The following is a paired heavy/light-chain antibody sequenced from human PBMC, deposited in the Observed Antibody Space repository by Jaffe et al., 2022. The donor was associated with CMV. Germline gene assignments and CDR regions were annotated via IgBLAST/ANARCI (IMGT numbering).Light chain of an antibody. J-gene: IGKJ2*01. V-gene: IGKV3-15*01. Sequence: EIVLTQSPATLSASPGETATLSCRASQTVTTNLAWYQQKPGQAARLLIYGASARATGVPARFSGSGSGTYFTLTISSLQSEDFAVYYCQQYNNWPPEDTFGQGSRLEI. CDR1: QTVTTN. CDR2: GAS. CDR3: QQYNNWPPEDT.
Heavy chain of an antibody. J-gene: IGHJ4*02. V-gene: IGHV4-39*01. D-gene: IGHD3-10*01. Sequence: QLQLQESGPGLVKPSETLSLTCTVSGGSFISRSYYWGWIRQPPGKGLEWIGSIYHSGSTYYKPSLKSRVTLSVDTSKNQFSLKLNSVTVADTAMYYCARHQRGEGERSVFDSWGQGALVTVSS. CDR1: GGSFISRSYY. CDR2: IYHSGST. CDR3: ARHQRGEGERSVFDS.